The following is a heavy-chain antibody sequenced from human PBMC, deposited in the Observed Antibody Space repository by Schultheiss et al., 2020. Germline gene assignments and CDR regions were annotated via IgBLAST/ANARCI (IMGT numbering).Heavy chain of an antibody. J-gene: IGHJ4*02. CDR3: ARGGWRIGGYCSGGSCNFDY. CDR2: IYYSGST. D-gene: IGHD2-15*01. V-gene: IGHV4-31*03. CDR1: GFSLSTSGMC. Sequence: SGPTQVKPTQTLTLTCTFSGFSLSTSGMCVSWIRQPPGKGLEWIGYIYYSGSTNYNPSLKSRVTISVDTSKNQFSLKLSSVTAADTAVYYCARGGWRIGGYCSGGSCNFDYWGQGTLVTVSS.